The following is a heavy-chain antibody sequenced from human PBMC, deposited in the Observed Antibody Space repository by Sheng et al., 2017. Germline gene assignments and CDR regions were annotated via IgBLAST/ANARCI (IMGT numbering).Heavy chain of an antibody. V-gene: IGHV3-73*02. CDR1: GFTFSDSS. CDR2: IRSKANNYAL. CDR3: TRYGSGNSDGTFDY. J-gene: IGHJ4*02. Sequence: EVQLVESGGGLVQPGGSRRNYSCAASGFTFSDSSIHWVRQASGKGLEWVGRIRSKANNYALSYAESVKGRFTVSRDDSKNTAYLQMNSLKIEDTAVYYCTRYGSGNSDGTFDYWGQGTLVTVSS. D-gene: IGHD3-10*01.